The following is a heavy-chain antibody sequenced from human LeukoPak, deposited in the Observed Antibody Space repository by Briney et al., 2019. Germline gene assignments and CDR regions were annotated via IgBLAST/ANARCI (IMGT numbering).Heavy chain of an antibody. CDR2: MNPNSGNT. Sequence: GASVKVSCKASGYTFTSYDINWVRQATGQGLGWMGWMNPNSGNTGYAQKFQGRVTITRNTSISTAYMELSSLRSEDTAVYYCARFDDSSGYSDYWGQGTLVTVSS. CDR1: GYTFTSYD. D-gene: IGHD3-22*01. CDR3: ARFDDSSGYSDY. J-gene: IGHJ4*02. V-gene: IGHV1-8*03.